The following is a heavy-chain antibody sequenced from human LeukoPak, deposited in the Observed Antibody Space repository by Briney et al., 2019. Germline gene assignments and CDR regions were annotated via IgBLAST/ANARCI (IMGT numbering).Heavy chain of an antibody. V-gene: IGHV3-53*01. CDR3: ARVAFRSSSYISGIDY. CDR2: IYSGGST. CDR1: GSTVSSNY. Sequence: PGGSLRLSCAASGSTVSSNYMSWVRQAPGKGLEWVSVIYSGGSTYYADSVKGRFTISRDNSKNTLYLQMNSLRAEDTAVYYCARVAFRSSSYISGIDYWGQGTLVTVSS. D-gene: IGHD6-6*01. J-gene: IGHJ4*02.